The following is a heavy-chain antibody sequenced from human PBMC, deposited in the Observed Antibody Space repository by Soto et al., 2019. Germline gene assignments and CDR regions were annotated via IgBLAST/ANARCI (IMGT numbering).Heavy chain of an antibody. D-gene: IGHD4-17*01. CDR3: TARGGDSLQDI. J-gene: IGHJ4*02. Sequence: EVQLVESGGGLVQPGGSLKVSCAGLGFNFSDSALHWVRQPSGKGLEWIGRIRGRSKKFVTYYATSVRGRFSLSRDVSRNTAYLQMNSLRDDDTGVYFCTARGGDSLQDIWGQGTLVTVSS. CDR2: IRGRSKKFVT. CDR1: GFNFSDSA. V-gene: IGHV3-73*01.